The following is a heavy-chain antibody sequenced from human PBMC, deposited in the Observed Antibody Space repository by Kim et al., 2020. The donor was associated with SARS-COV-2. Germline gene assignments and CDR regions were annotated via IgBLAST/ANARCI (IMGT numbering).Heavy chain of an antibody. J-gene: IGHJ5*02. Sequence: SVKVSCTASGGTFSNYAISWVRQAPGQGLEWMGEIIPLYGTLNDAQKFQDRLKITSDESTTTVYMELSSLTSADTAVYYCARGSSGWLDPWGQGTLVTVSS. D-gene: IGHD3-22*01. V-gene: IGHV1-69*13. CDR3: ARGSSGWLDP. CDR2: IIPLYGTL. CDR1: GGTFSNYA.